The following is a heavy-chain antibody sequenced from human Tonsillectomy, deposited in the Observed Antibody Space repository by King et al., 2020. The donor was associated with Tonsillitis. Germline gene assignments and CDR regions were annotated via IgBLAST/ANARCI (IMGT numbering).Heavy chain of an antibody. CDR1: GGTFSSYA. J-gene: IGHJ4*02. CDR2: IIPILGIA. D-gene: IGHD4-23*01. V-gene: IGHV1-69*04. Sequence: QLVQSGAEVKKPGSSVKVSCKASGGTFSSYAISWVRQAPGQGLEWMGRIIPILGIANYAQKFQGRVTITADNSTSTAYMELSSLRSEDTAVYYCARGVGYGGKGPLDYWGQGTLVTVSS. CDR3: ARGVGYGGKGPLDY.